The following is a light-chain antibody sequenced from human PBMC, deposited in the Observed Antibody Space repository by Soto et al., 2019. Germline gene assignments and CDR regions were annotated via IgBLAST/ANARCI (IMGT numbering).Light chain of an antibody. J-gene: IGLJ2*01. CDR3: SSYTSTSTVI. V-gene: IGLV2-14*03. CDR2: DVN. CDR1: SSDLGGYNY. Sequence: QSVLTQPASVSGSPGQSITISCTGTSSDLGGYNYVSWYQQHPGKAPKVMIYDVNRRPSGVSNRFSGSKSGNTASLTISGLQAEDEADYYCSSYTSTSTVIFGGGTKLTVL.